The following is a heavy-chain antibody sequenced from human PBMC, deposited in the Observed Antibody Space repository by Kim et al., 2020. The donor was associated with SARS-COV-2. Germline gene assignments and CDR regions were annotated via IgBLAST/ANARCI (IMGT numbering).Heavy chain of an antibody. CDR2: IYPGDSDT. CDR3: ARHAYYDILTGYYIPFDP. Sequence: GESLKISCKGSGYSFTSYWIGWVRQMPGKGLEWMGIIYPGDSDTRYSPSFQGQVTISADKSISTAYLQWSSLKASHTAMYYCARHAYYDILTGYYIPFDPWGQGTLVTVSS. J-gene: IGHJ5*02. V-gene: IGHV5-51*01. D-gene: IGHD3-9*01. CDR1: GYSFTSYW.